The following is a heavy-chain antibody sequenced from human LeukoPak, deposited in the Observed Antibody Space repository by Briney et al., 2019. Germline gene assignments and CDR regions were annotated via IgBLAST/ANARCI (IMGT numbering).Heavy chain of an antibody. CDR3: AREWELLGLDY. Sequence: GGSLRLSCTASGFTFSSYSMNWVRQAPGKGLEWVSSISSSSSYIYYADSVKGRFTISRDNAKNSLYLQMNSLRAEDTAVYYCAREWELLGLDYWGQGTLVTVSS. V-gene: IGHV3-21*01. CDR1: GFTFSSYS. D-gene: IGHD1-26*01. CDR2: ISSSSSYI. J-gene: IGHJ4*02.